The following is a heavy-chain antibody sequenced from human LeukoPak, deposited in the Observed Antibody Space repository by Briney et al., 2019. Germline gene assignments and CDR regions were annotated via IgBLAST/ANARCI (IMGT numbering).Heavy chain of an antibody. Sequence: PSEPLSLTCAVSGGSISSSNWWSWVRQPPGKGLEWIGEIYHSGSTNYNPSLKSRVTISVDKSKNQFSLKLSSVTAADTAVYYCARDRYDYVWGSSFDYWGQGTLVTVSS. CDR3: ARDRYDYVWGSSFDY. J-gene: IGHJ4*02. CDR2: IYHSGST. CDR1: GGSISSSNW. D-gene: IGHD3-16*01. V-gene: IGHV4-4*02.